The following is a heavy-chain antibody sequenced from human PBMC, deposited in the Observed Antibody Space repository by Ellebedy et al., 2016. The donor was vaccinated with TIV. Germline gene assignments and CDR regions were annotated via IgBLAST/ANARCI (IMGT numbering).Heavy chain of an antibody. CDR2: IYSGGST. J-gene: IGHJ1*01. V-gene: IGHV3-66*01. D-gene: IGHD2-2*01. CDR3: VRDRSSTSHEYFQH. CDR1: GFTVSSNY. Sequence: GESLKISCAASGFTVSSNYMSWVRQAPGKGLEWVSVIYSGGSTYYADSVKGRFTISRDNSKNTLYLQMNSLRAEDTAVYYCVRDRSSTSHEYFQHWGQGTLVTVSS.